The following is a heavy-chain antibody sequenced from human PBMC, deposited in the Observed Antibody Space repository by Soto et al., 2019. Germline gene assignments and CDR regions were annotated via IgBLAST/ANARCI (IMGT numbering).Heavy chain of an antibody. Sequence: PSETLSLTCAVYGGSFSGYYWSWIRQPPGKGLEWIGEINHSGSTNYNPSLKSRVTISVDTSKNQFSLKLSSVTAADTAVYYCARGAVSGWLRNWFDPWGQGTLVTVSS. D-gene: IGHD5-12*01. CDR3: ARGAVSGWLRNWFDP. CDR1: GGSFSGYY. CDR2: INHSGST. V-gene: IGHV4-34*01. J-gene: IGHJ5*02.